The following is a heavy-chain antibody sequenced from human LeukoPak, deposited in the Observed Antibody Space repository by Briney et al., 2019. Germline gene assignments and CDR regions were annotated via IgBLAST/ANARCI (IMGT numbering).Heavy chain of an antibody. V-gene: IGHV3-21*04. CDR1: GFTLSRYS. Sequence: PGGSLRLSCAASGFTLSRYSMNWVRQAPGKGLEWVSSISSGSSYIYYAGSVKGRFTISRDNAKNSLYLQMNSLRAEDTAVYYCAKERYSSDWSPYAFDIWGQWTMVTVSS. J-gene: IGHJ3*02. CDR3: AKERYSSDWSPYAFDI. CDR2: ISSGSSYI. D-gene: IGHD6-19*01.